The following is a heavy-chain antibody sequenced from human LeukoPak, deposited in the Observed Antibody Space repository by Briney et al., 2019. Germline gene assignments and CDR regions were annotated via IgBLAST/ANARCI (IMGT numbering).Heavy chain of an antibody. V-gene: IGHV3-21*01. D-gene: IGHD2-2*01. Sequence: GGSLRLSCAASGFTFSSYSMNWVRQAPGKGLEWVSSIISSSSYIYYADSVKGRFTISRDNAKNSLYLQMNSLRAEDTAVYYCARDRYCSSTSCYSDWFDPWGQGTLVTVSS. CDR2: IISSSSYI. CDR3: ARDRYCSSTSCYSDWFDP. J-gene: IGHJ5*02. CDR1: GFTFSSYS.